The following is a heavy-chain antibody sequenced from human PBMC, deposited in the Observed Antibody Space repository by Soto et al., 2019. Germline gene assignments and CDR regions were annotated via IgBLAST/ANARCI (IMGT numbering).Heavy chain of an antibody. CDR2: INHSGST. CDR1: GRSFSGYY. D-gene: IGHD6-13*01. Sequence: SETLSLTCAVYGRSFSGYYWSWIRQPPGTGLEWIGEINHSGSTNYNPSLKSRVTISVDTSKNQFSLNLSSVTAADTAVYYCAGGRGRQQLVMSYYYGMDVWGQGTTVTVSS. V-gene: IGHV4-34*01. CDR3: AGGRGRQQLVMSYYYGMDV. J-gene: IGHJ6*02.